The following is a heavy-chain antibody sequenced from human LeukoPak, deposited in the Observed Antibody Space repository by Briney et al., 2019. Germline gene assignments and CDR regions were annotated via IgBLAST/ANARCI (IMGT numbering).Heavy chain of an antibody. CDR3: ARGHSSLRLYYFDY. Sequence: ASVTVSCKASGYTFTGNFIHWVRQAPGQGLEWVGWINPNGGGTNYAQKFQGRVTMTRDTSISTAYMDLSSLTSEDTAIYYCARGHSSLRLYYFDYWGQGTLVTVSS. CDR2: INPNGGGT. J-gene: IGHJ4*02. CDR1: GYTFTGNF. V-gene: IGHV1-2*02. D-gene: IGHD6-6*01.